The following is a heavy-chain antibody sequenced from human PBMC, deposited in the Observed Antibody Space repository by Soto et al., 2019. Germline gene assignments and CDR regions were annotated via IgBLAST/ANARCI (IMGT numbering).Heavy chain of an antibody. J-gene: IGHJ4*02. CDR2: ISSDGSNK. Sequence: QVQLVESGGGVVQPGRSLRLSCAASGFSFSNYAIHWVRQAPDKGLEWVAVISSDGSNKYYADSVKGRFTISRDTSENTLYLQMNSLRAEDTAVYYCAREIGRYYDSSGFYSLAYWGQGTLVTVSS. CDR1: GFSFSNYA. D-gene: IGHD3-22*01. CDR3: AREIGRYYDSSGFYSLAY. V-gene: IGHV3-30-3*01.